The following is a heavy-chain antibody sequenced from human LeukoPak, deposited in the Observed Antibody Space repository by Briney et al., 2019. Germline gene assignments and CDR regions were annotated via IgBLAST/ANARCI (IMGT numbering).Heavy chain of an antibody. CDR2: INPSGGST. Sequence: ASVTVSCKQSGYTFNSSSIQWMRQAPGQGLEWMGIINPSGGSTSYAQKFQGRVTMTRDTSTSTVYMQLSSLRSEDTAVYYCARGVPRRVYHSRTKGLFDPWGQGILVTVSS. CDR1: GYTFNSSS. J-gene: IGHJ5*02. CDR3: ARGVPRRVYHSRTKGLFDP. V-gene: IGHV1-46*02. D-gene: IGHD3-22*01.